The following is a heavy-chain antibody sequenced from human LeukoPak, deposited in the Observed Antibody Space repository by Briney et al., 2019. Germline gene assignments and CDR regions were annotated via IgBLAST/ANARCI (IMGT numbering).Heavy chain of an antibody. D-gene: IGHD1-26*01. J-gene: IGHJ4*02. CDR3: ARDRILGGTSARLNTDKFDY. Sequence: ASVKVSCKASGYTFPNYFMHWVRQAPGQGLEWMGIINPSVGSTSYAQKFEDRVTMTSDTSTGTVYMELSSLRSEDTAVYYCARDRILGGTSARLNTDKFDYWGQGTLVTVSS. V-gene: IGHV1-46*01. CDR1: GYTFPNYF. CDR2: INPSVGST.